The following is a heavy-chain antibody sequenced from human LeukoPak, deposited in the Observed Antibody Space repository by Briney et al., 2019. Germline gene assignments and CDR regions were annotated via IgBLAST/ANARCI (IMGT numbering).Heavy chain of an antibody. CDR3: ARRVGGTPDY. Sequence: PGGSLRLSCAASGFTFRNHAMTSVRLAPGKGLEWVSAIGGNGRATDYADSLKGRFTISRDNSKNKLYLQMNGLRVEDTARYYCARRVGGTPDYWGPGTQVTVSS. CDR1: GFTFRNHA. J-gene: IGHJ4*02. V-gene: IGHV3-23*01. D-gene: IGHD1-26*01. CDR2: IGGNGRAT.